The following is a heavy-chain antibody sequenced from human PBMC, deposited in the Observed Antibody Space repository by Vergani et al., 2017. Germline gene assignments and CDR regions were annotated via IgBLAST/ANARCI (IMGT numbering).Heavy chain of an antibody. Sequence: QVQLVQSGAEVKKPGASVKVSCKASGYTFTSYGISWVRQAPGQGLEWMGWISAYNGNTNYAQKLQGRVTMTTDTSTSTAYMELRSLRSEDTAVYYCASRSSSSSSRDYYYGMDVWGQGTTVTVSS. J-gene: IGHJ6*02. CDR3: ASRSSSSSSRDYYYGMDV. CDR2: ISAYNGNT. CDR1: GYTFTSYG. V-gene: IGHV1-18*01. D-gene: IGHD6-13*01.